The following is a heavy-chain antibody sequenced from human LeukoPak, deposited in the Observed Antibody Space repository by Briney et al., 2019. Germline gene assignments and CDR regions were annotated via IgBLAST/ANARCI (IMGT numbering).Heavy chain of an antibody. CDR1: GFTLSGYF. CDR3: ARDRGWRSSGYYLYYFDF. CDR2: IKGDGSEK. V-gene: IGHV3-7*01. Sequence: GGSLRLSCAASGFTLSGYFVSWVRQAPGEGLEWVAGIKGDGSEKYYVDSVKGRFTISRDNAKNSLYLQMNSLRAEDTAVYYCARDRGWRSSGYYLYYFDFWGQGTLVTVSS. D-gene: IGHD3-22*01. J-gene: IGHJ4*02.